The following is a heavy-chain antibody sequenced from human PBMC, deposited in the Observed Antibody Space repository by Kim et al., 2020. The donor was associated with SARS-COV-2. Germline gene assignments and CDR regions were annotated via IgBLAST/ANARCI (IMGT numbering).Heavy chain of an antibody. Sequence: ADSVKGRFPIPRDNSTNTLYLQMNSLRAEDTAVYYCARDDYDSSGYDWFDPWGQGTLVTVSS. V-gene: IGHV3-30*07. D-gene: IGHD3-22*01. J-gene: IGHJ5*02. CDR3: ARDDYDSSGYDWFDP.